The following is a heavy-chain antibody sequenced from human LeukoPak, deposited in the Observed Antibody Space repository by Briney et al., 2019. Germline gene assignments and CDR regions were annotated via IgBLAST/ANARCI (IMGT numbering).Heavy chain of an antibody. CDR1: GGSLSIFY. V-gene: IGHV4-59*08. Sequence: PSETLSLTCTVSGGSLSIFYWSWFRQPPGKGLEWIGYIYASGSTKYSPSLKSRVTISIDTSKNQFSLELTSVTAADTAVYYCARLSVGATPFDYWGQGTVVTVSS. CDR3: ARLSVGATPFDY. J-gene: IGHJ4*02. CDR2: IYASGST. D-gene: IGHD1-26*01.